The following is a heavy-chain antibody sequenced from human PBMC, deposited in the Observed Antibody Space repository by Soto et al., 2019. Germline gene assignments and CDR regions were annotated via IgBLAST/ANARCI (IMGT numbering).Heavy chain of an antibody. CDR2: ISNDGSNK. Sequence: QVQLVESGGGVVQPGRSLRLSCAASGFTFRSYGMHWVRQAPGKGLEWVAVISNDGSNKYYADSVKGRFTISRDTSKNTLYLKMNRLRAEDTAVYYCAKDYSTWCMDVWGQGTTVTVSS. V-gene: IGHV3-30*18. CDR1: GFTFRSYG. CDR3: AKDYSTWCMDV. J-gene: IGHJ6*02. D-gene: IGHD6-13*01.